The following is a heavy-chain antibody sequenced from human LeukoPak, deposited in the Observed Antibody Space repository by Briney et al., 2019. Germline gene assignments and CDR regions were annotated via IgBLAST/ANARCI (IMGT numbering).Heavy chain of an antibody. CDR2: IRYDGSNK. CDR3: AKGLTNIGGTDY. D-gene: IGHD2-8*01. V-gene: IGHV3-30*02. J-gene: IGHJ4*02. CDR1: GFTFSSYG. Sequence: GGSLRLSCAASGFTFSSYGMHWVRQAPGKGLEWVAFIRYDGSNKYYTDSVKGRFTISRDNSKNTLYLQMNSLRAEDTAVYYCAKGLTNIGGTDYWGQGTLVTVSS.